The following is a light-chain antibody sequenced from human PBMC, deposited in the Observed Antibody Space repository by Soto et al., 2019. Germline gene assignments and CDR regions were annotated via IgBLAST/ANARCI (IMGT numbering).Light chain of an antibody. J-gene: IGLJ2*01. V-gene: IGLV2-11*01. CDR2: DVS. CDR3: CSYAGSYTPVV. Sequence: QSALTQPRPVSGSPGQSVTISCTGTSSDVGGYNYVSWYQQHPGKAPKLMIYDVSKRPSGVPDRFSGSKSGNTASLTISGLQAEDEADYYCCSYAGSYTPVVFGGGTQLTVL. CDR1: SSDVGGYNY.